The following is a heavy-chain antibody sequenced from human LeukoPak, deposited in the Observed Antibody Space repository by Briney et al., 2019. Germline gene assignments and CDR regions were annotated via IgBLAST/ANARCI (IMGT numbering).Heavy chain of an antibody. D-gene: IGHD6-13*01. J-gene: IGHJ6*02. CDR1: GYTFTSFD. CDR3: ARDGGSSRRSDYYGMDV. Sequence: ASEKVSCKASGYTFTSFDINWVRQAAGQGPEWMGWMNPSSGDTGYAQKFQGWVTMTRDTSISTAYMELSRLRSDDTAVYYCARDGGSSRRSDYYGMDVWGQGTTVTVSS. CDR2: MNPSSGDT. V-gene: IGHV1-2*04.